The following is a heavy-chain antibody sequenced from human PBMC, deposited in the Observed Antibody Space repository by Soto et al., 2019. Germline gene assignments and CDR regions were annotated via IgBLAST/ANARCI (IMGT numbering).Heavy chain of an antibody. J-gene: IGHJ3*01. CDR1: GLTVSGKKY. CDR3: ASWHEREHAYDV. V-gene: IGHV3-53*01. D-gene: IGHD1-1*01. Sequence: DVQLVESGGGLIQPGESLRLSCAAFGLTVSGKKYVAWVRQAPGKGLAWVSALYDVDGTYYADSVKGRFTTSRDSSKTTVYLQINGLRPDDTAVYYCASWHEREHAYDVWGQGTTVTVSS. CDR2: LYDVDGT.